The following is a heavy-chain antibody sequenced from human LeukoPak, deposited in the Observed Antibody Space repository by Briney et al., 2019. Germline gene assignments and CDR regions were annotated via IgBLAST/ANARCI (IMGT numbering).Heavy chain of an antibody. J-gene: IGHJ6*03. CDR1: GYTFTSYG. Sequence: ASVKVSCKASGYTFTSYGISWVRQAPGQGLEWMGWISAYNGNTNYAQKFQGRVTMTTDTSTRTAYMELRSLRSDDAAVFYCARAVRYFDWFLQADFYYYMDVWGKGTTVTISS. V-gene: IGHV1-18*01. CDR2: ISAYNGNT. CDR3: ARAVRYFDWFLQADFYYYMDV. D-gene: IGHD3-9*01.